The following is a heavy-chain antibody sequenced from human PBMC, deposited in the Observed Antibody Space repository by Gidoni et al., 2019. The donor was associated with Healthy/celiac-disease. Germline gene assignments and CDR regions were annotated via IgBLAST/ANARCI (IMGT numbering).Heavy chain of an antibody. D-gene: IGHD3-22*01. V-gene: IGHV3-9*01. CDR1: GFTFDDYA. CDR2: ISWNSGSI. J-gene: IGHJ5*01. CDR3: EKAYYYDSSGPDS. Sequence: EVQLVESGGGLVQPGRSLRLSCAASGFTFDDYAMHWVRQAPGKGLECVSGISWNSGSIGYADSVKGRFTISRDNAKNSLYLQMNSLRAEDTALYYCEKAYYYDSSGPDSWGQGTLVTVSS.